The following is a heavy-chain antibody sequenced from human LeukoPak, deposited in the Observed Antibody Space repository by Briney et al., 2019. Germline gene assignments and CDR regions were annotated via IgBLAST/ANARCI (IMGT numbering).Heavy chain of an antibody. D-gene: IGHD2/OR15-2a*01. V-gene: IGHV3-64D*09. CDR1: GFTFSSFA. J-gene: IGHJ4*02. CDR2: ISRNGGST. CDR3: VKDLRSDFMGVLSRYLSY. Sequence: GGSLRLSCSASGFTFSSFAMQWVRQAPGKGLEYVAAISRNGGSTYYADSVKGRFTILRDNSKSTLYLQMSSLRAEDTAVYLCVKDLRSDFMGVLSRYLSYWGQGTLVTVSS.